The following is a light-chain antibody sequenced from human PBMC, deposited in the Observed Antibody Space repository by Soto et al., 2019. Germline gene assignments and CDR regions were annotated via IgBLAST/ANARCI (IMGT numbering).Light chain of an antibody. CDR3: QQRGNSLPS. Sequence: EIVLTQSPATLSLSPGERAALSCRASESVSSNLVWYQQKPGQAPRLLIYDASSRATGIPARFSGSGSGTDFILTISSLEPEDFAVYHCQQRGNSLPSFGQGTRLEIK. J-gene: IGKJ5*01. V-gene: IGKV3-11*01. CDR2: DAS. CDR1: ESVSSN.